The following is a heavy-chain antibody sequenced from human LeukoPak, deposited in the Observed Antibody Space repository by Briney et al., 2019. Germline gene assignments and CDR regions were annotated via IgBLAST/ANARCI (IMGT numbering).Heavy chain of an antibody. CDR2: IKQDGSEK. V-gene: IGHV3-7*01. CDR1: GFTFSSYW. J-gene: IGHJ4*02. Sequence: GGSLRLSCAASGFTFSSYWMSWVRQAPGKGLEWVANIKQDGSEKYYVDSVKGRFTICRDNAKNSLYLQMNSLRAEDTAVYYCARVGDIVVVPATWEFDYWGQGTLVTVSS. D-gene: IGHD2-2*01. CDR3: ARVGDIVVVPATWEFDY.